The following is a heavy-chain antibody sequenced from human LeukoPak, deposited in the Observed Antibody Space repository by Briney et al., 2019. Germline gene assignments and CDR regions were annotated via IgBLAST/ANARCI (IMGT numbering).Heavy chain of an antibody. CDR1: GGSFSGYY. CDR3: ARGERQQLFRTKSGLGWNWFDP. Sequence: PSETLSLTCAVYGGSFSGYYWSWIRQPPGKGLEWIGEINHSGSTNYNPSLKSRVTISVDTSKNQFSLKLSSVTAADTAVYYGARGERQQLFRTKSGLGWNWFDPWGQGTLVTVSS. V-gene: IGHV4-34*01. D-gene: IGHD6-13*01. J-gene: IGHJ5*02. CDR2: INHSGST.